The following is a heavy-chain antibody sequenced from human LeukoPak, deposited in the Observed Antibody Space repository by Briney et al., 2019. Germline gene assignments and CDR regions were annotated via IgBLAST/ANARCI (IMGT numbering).Heavy chain of an antibody. V-gene: IGHV4-59*01. CDR1: GGSISSYY. CDR3: AREPYDILTGYYRHYFDY. Sequence: SETLSLTCTVSGGSISSYYWSWIRQPPGKGLDWIGYIYYSGSTNYNPSLKSRVTISVDTSKNQFSLKLSSVTAADTAVYYCAREPYDILTGYYRHYFDYWGQGTLVTVSS. D-gene: IGHD3-9*01. J-gene: IGHJ4*02. CDR2: IYYSGST.